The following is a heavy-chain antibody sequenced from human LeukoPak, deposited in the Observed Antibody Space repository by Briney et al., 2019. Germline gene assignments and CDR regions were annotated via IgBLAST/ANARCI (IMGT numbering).Heavy chain of an antibody. D-gene: IGHD3-22*01. CDR1: GFTFSSYS. Sequence: GGSLRLSCAASGFTFSSYSMNWVRQAPGKGLEWVSYISSSSSTIYYADSVKGRFTISRDNAKNSLYLQMNSLRAEDTAVYYCARVAVTVTPIVVVIYLVDYWGQGTLVAVSS. CDR3: ARVAVTVTPIVVVIYLVDY. V-gene: IGHV3-48*01. J-gene: IGHJ4*02. CDR2: ISSSSSTI.